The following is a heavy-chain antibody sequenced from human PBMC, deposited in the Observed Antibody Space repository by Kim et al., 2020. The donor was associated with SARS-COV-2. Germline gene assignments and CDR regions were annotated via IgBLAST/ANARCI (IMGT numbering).Heavy chain of an antibody. CDR3: ARDAHMSVWYGVLDY. Sequence: AESVKGRFTISGDNSKNTLHLQMSSLRAEDTAVYYCARDAHMSVWYGVLDYCGQGTLVTVSS. D-gene: IGHD6-19*01. V-gene: IGHV3-23*01. J-gene: IGHJ4*02.